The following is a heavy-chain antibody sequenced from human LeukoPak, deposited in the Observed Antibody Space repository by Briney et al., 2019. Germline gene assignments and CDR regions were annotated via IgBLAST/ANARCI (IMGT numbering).Heavy chain of an antibody. J-gene: IGHJ4*02. V-gene: IGHV4-59*01. CDR3: AREGNVGYRLFDY. Sequence: SVTLSLTCAVYGGSFSGYYWSWIRQPPGKGLKWIGYIYYSGSTNYNPSLKSRVTISVDTSKNQFSLKLSSVTAADTAVYYCAREGNVGYRLFDYWGQGTLVTVSS. CDR2: IYYSGST. D-gene: IGHD5-12*01. CDR1: GGSFSGYY.